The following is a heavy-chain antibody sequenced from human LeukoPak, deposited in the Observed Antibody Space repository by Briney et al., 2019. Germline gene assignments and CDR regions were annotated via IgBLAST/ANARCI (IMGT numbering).Heavy chain of an antibody. CDR3: AKWGGVGASRNRIDY. V-gene: IGHV3-23*01. CDR2: ISGSGGST. CDR1: GFTFSSYA. Sequence: PGGSLRLSCAASGFTFSSYAMSWVRQAPGKGLEWVSAISGSGGSTYYADSVKGRFTISRDNSKNTLYLQMNSLRAEDAAVYYCAKWGGVGASRNRIDYWGQGTLVTVSS. D-gene: IGHD1-26*01. J-gene: IGHJ4*02.